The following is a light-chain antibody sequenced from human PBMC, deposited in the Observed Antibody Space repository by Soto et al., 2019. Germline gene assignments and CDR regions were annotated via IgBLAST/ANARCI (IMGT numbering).Light chain of an antibody. CDR3: SSYASSSTLV. CDR1: SRDVGGYNY. Sequence: QSVLTQPASVSGSPGQSITISCTGTSRDVGGYNYVSWYQQHPGKAPKLKIYEVSNRPSGVSNRFSGSKSGNTASLTISGLQAEDEADYYCSSYASSSTLVFGGGTKLTVL. CDR2: EVS. V-gene: IGLV2-14*01. J-gene: IGLJ2*01.